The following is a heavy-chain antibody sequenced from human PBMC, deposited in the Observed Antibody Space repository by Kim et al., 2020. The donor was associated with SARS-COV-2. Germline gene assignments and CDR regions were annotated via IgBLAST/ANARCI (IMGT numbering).Heavy chain of an antibody. J-gene: IGHJ6*02. CDR2: ISSSSSYI. CDR3: ARWGVGGSVRDYYYYGMDV. V-gene: IGHV3-21*01. D-gene: IGHD1-26*01. Sequence: GGSLRLSCAASGFTFSSYSMNWVRQAPGKGLEWVSSISSSSSYIYYADSVKGRFTISRDNAKNSLYLQMNSLRAEDTAVYYCARWGVGGSVRDYYYYGMDVWGQGTTVTVSS. CDR1: GFTFSSYS.